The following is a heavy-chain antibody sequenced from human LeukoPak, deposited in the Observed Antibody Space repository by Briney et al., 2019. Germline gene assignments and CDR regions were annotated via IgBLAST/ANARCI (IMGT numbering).Heavy chain of an antibody. V-gene: IGHV4-59*11. CDR1: GGSLRSHY. CDR2: IYYSGST. Sequence: SETLSLTCTLSGGSLRSHYWSWTRQPPGKALEWLGHIYYSGSTTYSPSLKSRLTISVDTSRNQFSLSLISVTAADTAVYYCARGGQLAVPDPFDSWGQGTLVTVSS. D-gene: IGHD6-19*01. CDR3: ARGGQLAVPDPFDS. J-gene: IGHJ4*02.